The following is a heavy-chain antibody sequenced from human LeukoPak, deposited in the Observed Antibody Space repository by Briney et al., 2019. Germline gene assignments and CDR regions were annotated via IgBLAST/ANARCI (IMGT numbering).Heavy chain of an antibody. CDR1: GYTLTELS. J-gene: IGHJ4*02. Sequence: EASVKVSCKVSGYTLTELSMHWVRQAPGKGLEWMGGFDPEDGETIYAQKFQGSVTMTEDTSTDTAYMELSSLRSEDTAVYYCATTLYYYDSSGYGGFDYWGQGTLVTVSS. V-gene: IGHV1-24*01. D-gene: IGHD3-22*01. CDR2: FDPEDGET. CDR3: ATTLYYYDSSGYGGFDY.